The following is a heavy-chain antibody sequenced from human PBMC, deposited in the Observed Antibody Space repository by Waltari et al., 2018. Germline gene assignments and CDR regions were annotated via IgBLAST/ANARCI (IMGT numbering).Heavy chain of an antibody. CDR3: XRXTGXPVHKYFHGMDX. D-gene: IGHD2-21*01. J-gene: IGHJ6*02. CDR1: GFSFSNYW. CDR2: TKEDGRXK. V-gene: IGHV3-7*01. Sequence: VESGGGXVQXXGSLXLSCAAXGFSFSNYWXSWARQAPGKGLEWVASTKEDGRXKYYLXSGKGRFTISXDNAKDSLYLQMNSLRAXDTAVYYCXRXTGXPVHKYFHGMDXWGQGTTVTVSS.